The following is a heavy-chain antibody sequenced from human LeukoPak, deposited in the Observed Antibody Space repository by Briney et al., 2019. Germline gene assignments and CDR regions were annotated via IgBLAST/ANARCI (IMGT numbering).Heavy chain of an antibody. CDR2: LAATT. CDR1: GFTFSSYA. J-gene: IGHJ3*02. V-gene: IGHV3-23*01. D-gene: IGHD3-16*01. CDR3: AKENIPFGSSVVNRVGGASDI. Sequence: GGSLRLSCAASGFTFSSYAMSWVRQAPGKGLEWVSTLAATTYYADSVKGRFTISRDNSMDTLYLQMNSLRADDTAVYYCAKENIPFGSSVVNRVGGASDIWGQGTRVTVSS.